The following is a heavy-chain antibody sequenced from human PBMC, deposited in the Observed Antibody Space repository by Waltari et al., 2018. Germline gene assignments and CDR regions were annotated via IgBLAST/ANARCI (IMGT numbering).Heavy chain of an antibody. J-gene: IGHJ5*02. CDR1: GGSISSYY. Sequence: QVQLQESGPGLVKPSETLSLTCTVPGGSISSYYWSWIRQPPGKGLEWIGYIYYSGSTNYNPSLKSRVTISVDTSKNQFSLKLSSVTAADTAVYYCARERGYCSSTSCPNWFDPWGQGTLVTVSS. CDR2: IYYSGST. D-gene: IGHD2-2*01. V-gene: IGHV4-59*01. CDR3: ARERGYCSSTSCPNWFDP.